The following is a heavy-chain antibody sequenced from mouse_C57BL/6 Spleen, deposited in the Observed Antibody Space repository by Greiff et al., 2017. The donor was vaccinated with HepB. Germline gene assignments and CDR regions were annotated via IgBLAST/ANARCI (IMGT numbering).Heavy chain of an antibody. CDR3: ASWDYEDVDY. Sequence: QVQLQQPGAELVKPGASVKLSCKASGYTFTSYWMHWVKQRPGRGLEWIGRIVPNSGGTKYNEKLKSQATLTVDKPSSTAYMQLSSLTSEDSAFDYGASWDYEDVDYWGQGTALTVSS. D-gene: IGHD2-4*01. J-gene: IGHJ2*01. V-gene: IGHV1-72*01. CDR1: GYTFTSYW. CDR2: IVPNSGGT.